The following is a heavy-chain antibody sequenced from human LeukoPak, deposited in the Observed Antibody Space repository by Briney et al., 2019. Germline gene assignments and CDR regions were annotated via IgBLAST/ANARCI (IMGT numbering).Heavy chain of an antibody. CDR1: GGSISSYY. CDR2: IYTSGST. J-gene: IGHJ5*02. D-gene: IGHD3-22*01. CDR3: ARHHYYDSSGTRGWFDP. V-gene: IGHV4-4*07. Sequence: SETLSLTCTVSGGSISSYYWSWIRQPAGKGLEWIGRIYTSGSTNYNPSLKSRVTMSVDTSKNQFSLKLSSVTAADTAVYYCARHHYYDSSGTRGWFDPWGQGTLVTVSS.